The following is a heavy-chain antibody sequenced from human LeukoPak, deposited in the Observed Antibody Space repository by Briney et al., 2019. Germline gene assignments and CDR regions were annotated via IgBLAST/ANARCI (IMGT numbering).Heavy chain of an antibody. V-gene: IGHV4-59*01. CDR1: GGSISSYY. CDR3: ARDRPGSYWYFDL. J-gene: IGHJ2*01. CDR2: IYYLGST. D-gene: IGHD3-10*01. Sequence: PSETLSLTCTVSGGSISSYYWSWIRQPPGKGLEWVGHIYYLGSTNYNPSLKSRVTISIDTSKNYFSLKLNSVIAADTAVYYCARDRPGSYWYFDLWGRGTLVTVSS.